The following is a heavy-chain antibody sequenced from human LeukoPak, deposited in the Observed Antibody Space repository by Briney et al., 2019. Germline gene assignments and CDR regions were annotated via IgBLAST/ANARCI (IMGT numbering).Heavy chain of an antibody. CDR2: ISYDGSNK. CDR1: GFTFSSYA. V-gene: IGHV3-30-3*01. D-gene: IGHD5-18*01. Sequence: PGRSLRLSCAASGFTFSSYAMHWVRQAPGKGLEWVAVISYDGSNKYYADSVKGRFTISRDNSKNTLYLQMNSLRAEDTAVYYCAMFDGYSYGPASPDYWGQGTLVTVSS. CDR3: AMFDGYSYGPASPDY. J-gene: IGHJ4*02.